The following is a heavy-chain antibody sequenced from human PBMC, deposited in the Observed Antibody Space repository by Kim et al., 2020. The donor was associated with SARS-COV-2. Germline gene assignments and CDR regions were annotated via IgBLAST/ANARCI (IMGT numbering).Heavy chain of an antibody. CDR1: GVSISSSNW. D-gene: IGHD2-15*01. CDR3: AIICGGSCFESD. Sequence: SETLSLTCAVSGVSISSSNWWTWVRQPPGKGLEWIGEINHSGSTNYNPSLKSRVTISVDKSNNQFSLRMTSVTAADTAVYYCAIICGGSCFESDWGQGT. CDR2: INHSGST. J-gene: IGHJ4*02. V-gene: IGHV4-4*02.